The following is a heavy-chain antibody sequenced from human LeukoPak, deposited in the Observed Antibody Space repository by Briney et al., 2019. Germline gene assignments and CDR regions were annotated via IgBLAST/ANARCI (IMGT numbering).Heavy chain of an antibody. D-gene: IGHD3-3*01. J-gene: IGHJ4*02. CDR2: ISYDGSNK. Sequence: GGSLRLSCAASGFTFSSYGMHWVRQAPGKGLEWVAVISYDGSNKYYADSVKDRFTISRDNSKNTLYLQMNSLRAEDTAVYYCAKDSSSGYYLRGGGNWGQGTLVTVSS. CDR1: GFTFSSYG. V-gene: IGHV3-30*18. CDR3: AKDSSSGYYLRGGGN.